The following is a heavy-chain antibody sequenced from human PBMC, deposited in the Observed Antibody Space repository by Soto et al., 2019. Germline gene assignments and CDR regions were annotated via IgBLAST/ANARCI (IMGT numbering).Heavy chain of an antibody. CDR3: ARVPVAFCSITSCYLSSGYYYYYYTDV. CDR1: GYTFTSYG. CDR2: ISAYNVNT. D-gene: IGHD2-2*01. J-gene: IGHJ6*03. Sequence: GASVKVSCKASGYTFTSYGISWVRQAPGQGLEWMGWISAYNVNTNYAQKLQGRVTMTTDKSTSTAYMELRSLRSDDTAVYYCARVPVAFCSITSCYLSSGYYYYYYTDVWGKGTTVTVSS. V-gene: IGHV1-18*01.